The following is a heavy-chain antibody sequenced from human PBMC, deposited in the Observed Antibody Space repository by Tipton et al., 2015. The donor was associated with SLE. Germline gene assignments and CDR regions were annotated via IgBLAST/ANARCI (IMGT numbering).Heavy chain of an antibody. V-gene: IGHV4-30-2*01. J-gene: IGHJ5*02. CDR2: IYHGGST. CDR1: GASISNGGYS. Sequence: TLSLTCAVSGASISNGGYSWSWLRQPPGKGLEYIGFIYHGGSTYYNPSLKSRVTISVDTSKNQFSLKLSSVTAADTAVYYCAREASYCGGDCYPSWFDPWGQGTLVTVSS. CDR3: AREASYCGGDCYPSWFDP. D-gene: IGHD2-21*01.